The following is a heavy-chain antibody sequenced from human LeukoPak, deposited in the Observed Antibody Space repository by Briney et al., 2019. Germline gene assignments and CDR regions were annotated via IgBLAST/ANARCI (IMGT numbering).Heavy chain of an antibody. V-gene: IGHV4-59*01. CDR3: ARGAAGTRDY. CDR2: IYYCWST. CDR1: GDSISSYY. Sequence: PSETLSLTCTVSGDSISSYYWSWIRQPPGKGLEWIGYIYYCWSTKYNPSLTSRVTISVDTSKNQFSLNLSSVTAADTAVYYCARGAAGTRDYWGQGTLVTVSS. D-gene: IGHD6-13*01. J-gene: IGHJ4*02.